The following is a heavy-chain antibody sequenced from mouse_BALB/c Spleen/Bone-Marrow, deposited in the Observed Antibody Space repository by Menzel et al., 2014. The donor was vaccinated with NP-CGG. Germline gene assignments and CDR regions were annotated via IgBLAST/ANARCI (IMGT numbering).Heavy chain of an antibody. CDR3: TRIYDGYYHSLDY. CDR1: GYTFTDYW. Sequence: QVQLEESGADLVKPGASVKLSCKASGYTFTDYWMHWVKQRPGQGLEWLGYINPSTGYTEYNQKFKDKSTLTADKSTSTAYMQRNSKTAEDSAVYYCTRIYDGYYHSLDYWGQGTTLTVSS. D-gene: IGHD2-3*01. V-gene: IGHV1-7*01. CDR2: INPSTGYT. J-gene: IGHJ2*01.